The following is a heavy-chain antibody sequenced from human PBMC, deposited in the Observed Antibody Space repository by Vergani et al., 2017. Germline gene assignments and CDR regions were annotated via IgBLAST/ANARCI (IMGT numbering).Heavy chain of an antibody. CDR1: GYTFSNFC. Sequence: QVQLVKSAGGVVQPGGSLRLSCAASGYTFSNFCMHWIRQAPGKGLEWVAYIGKDGINTRYRDAVKGRFTVSRDNSKEILYLQMDSLRSEDTALYYCAKYLRDSTDGLPDSWGPGTLVIVSS. V-gene: IGHV3-30*02. CDR3: AKYLRDSTDGLPDS. CDR2: IGKDGINT. D-gene: IGHD2-21*02. J-gene: IGHJ4*02.